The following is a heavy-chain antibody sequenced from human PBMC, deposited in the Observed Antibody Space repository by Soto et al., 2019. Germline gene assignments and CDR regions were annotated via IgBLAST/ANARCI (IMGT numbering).Heavy chain of an antibody. V-gene: IGHV1-69*01. CDR2: IIPIFGTA. CDR3: ARVVASYSSSWYRDYYYDGMDV. J-gene: IGHJ6*02. Sequence: QVQLVQSGAEVKKPGSSVKVSCKASGGTFSSYAISWVRQAPGQGLEWMGGIIPIFGTANYAQKFQGRVKITADESTSTAYMEVSSLRSEDTAVYYCARVVASYSSSWYRDYYYDGMDVWGQGTTVTVSS. D-gene: IGHD6-13*01. CDR1: GGTFSSYA.